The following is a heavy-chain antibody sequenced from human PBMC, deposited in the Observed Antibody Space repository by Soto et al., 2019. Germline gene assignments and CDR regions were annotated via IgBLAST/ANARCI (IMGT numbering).Heavy chain of an antibody. CDR3: ARVDVLRFLEWSLKGGMDV. V-gene: IGHV1-3*01. J-gene: IGHJ6*02. CDR2: INAGNGNT. CDR1: GYTFTSYA. D-gene: IGHD3-3*01. Sequence: GASVKVSCKASGYTFTSYAMHWVRQAPGQRLEWMGWINAGNGNTKYPQKFQGRVTITRDTSASTAYMELSSLRSEDTAVYYCARVDVLRFLEWSLKGGMDVWGQGTTVTVSS.